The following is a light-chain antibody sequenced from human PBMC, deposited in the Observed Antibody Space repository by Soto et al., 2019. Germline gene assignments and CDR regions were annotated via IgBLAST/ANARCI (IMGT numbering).Light chain of an antibody. J-gene: IGKJ5*01. CDR1: QDISNY. Sequence: DIQMTQSPSSLSASVGDRVTIPCQASQDISNYLHSYQQKPGKAPNLLIYVASSLQSEVPSRFSGSGSGTDFTLTITSLQPEDFATYYCQQSYGTPITFGQGTRLEIK. CDR3: QQSYGTPIT. V-gene: IGKV1-39*01. CDR2: VAS.